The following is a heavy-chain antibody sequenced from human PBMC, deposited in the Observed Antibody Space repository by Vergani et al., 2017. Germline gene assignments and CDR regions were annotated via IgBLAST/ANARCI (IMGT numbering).Heavy chain of an antibody. CDR1: GYTFTSYG. D-gene: IGHD5-12*01. V-gene: IGHV1-18*01. CDR2: ISAYNGNT. CDR3: ARDLGDIVATTPGADYFDY. Sequence: QVQLVQSGAEVKKPGASVKVSCKASGYTFTSYGISWVRQAPGQGLEWMGWISAYNGNTNYAQKLQGSVTMTTDTSTSTAYMELRSLRSDDTAVYYCARDLGDIVATTPGADYFDYWGQGTLVTVSS. J-gene: IGHJ4*02.